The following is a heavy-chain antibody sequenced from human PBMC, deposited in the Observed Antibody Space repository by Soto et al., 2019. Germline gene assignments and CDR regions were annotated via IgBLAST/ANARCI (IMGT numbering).Heavy chain of an antibody. CDR3: ARADGYNLGPLDY. J-gene: IGHJ4*02. CDR1: GGSISSSSYY. V-gene: IGHV4-39*01. Sequence: QLQLQESGPGLVKPSETLSLTCTVSGGSISSSSYYWGWIRQPPGKGLEWIGSIYYSGSTYYNPSLKSRVTISVDTSKNQFSLKLSSVTAEDTAVYYCARADGYNLGPLDYWGQGTLVTVSS. CDR2: IYYSGST. D-gene: IGHD5-12*01.